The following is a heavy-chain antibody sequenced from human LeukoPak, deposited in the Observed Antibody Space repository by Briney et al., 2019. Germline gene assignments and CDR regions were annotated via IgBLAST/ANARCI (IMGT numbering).Heavy chain of an antibody. V-gene: IGHV4-34*01. Sequence: SETLSLTYAVYGGSFSGYYWSWIRQPPGKGLEWIREINHSGSTNYNPSLKSRVTISVDTSKNQFSLKLSSVTAADTAVYYCARGFYEQQGTQGAFDIWGQGTMVTVSS. D-gene: IGHD6-13*01. J-gene: IGHJ3*02. CDR1: GGSFSGYY. CDR2: INHSGST. CDR3: ARGFYEQQGTQGAFDI.